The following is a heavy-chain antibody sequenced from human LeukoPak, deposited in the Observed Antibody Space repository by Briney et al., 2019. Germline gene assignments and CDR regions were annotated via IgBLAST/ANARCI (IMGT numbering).Heavy chain of an antibody. D-gene: IGHD2-21*01. J-gene: IGHJ4*02. CDR3: ARDIVNGPFVISLES. Sequence: GGSLRLSYAASGFSLSTYEMNWIRQVPGKGLEWVSHISSGGNTQYYADSVRGRFTMSRDNAKNSLDLQMNSLRTEDTAVYYCARDIVNGPFVISLESWGQGALVTVSS. V-gene: IGHV3-48*03. CDR2: ISSGGNTQ. CDR1: GFSLSTYE.